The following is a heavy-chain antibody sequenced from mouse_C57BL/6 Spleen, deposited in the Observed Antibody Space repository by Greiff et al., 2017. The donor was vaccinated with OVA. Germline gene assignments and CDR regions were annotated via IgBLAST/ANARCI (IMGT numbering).Heavy chain of an antibody. V-gene: IGHV1-80*01. D-gene: IGHD1-1*01. CDR1: GYAFSSYW. CDR3: ASTTGGSGYFDV. J-gene: IGHJ1*03. Sequence: QVQLQQSGAELVKPGASVKISCKASGYAFSSYWMNWVKQRPGKGLEWIGQIYPGDGDTKYNGKFKGKATLTADKSSSTAYMQLSSLTSEDSAVYFCASTTGGSGYFDVWGTGTTVTVSS. CDR2: IYPGDGDT.